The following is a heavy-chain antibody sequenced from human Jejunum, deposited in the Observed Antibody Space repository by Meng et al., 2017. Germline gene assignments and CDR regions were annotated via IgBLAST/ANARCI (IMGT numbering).Heavy chain of an antibody. CDR2: IYHTGST. V-gene: IGHV4-4*02. Sequence: QVKPKESCPGLVKPSGTLSLTGAVSGGSISDSNWWSWVRQPPGKGLEWIGEIYHTGSTNYNPSLKSRVTMSLDKSKNQFFLDLTSVTAADTAVYYCARDLLGPAIAASGYFDPWGQGTLVTVSS. D-gene: IGHD5-12*01. J-gene: IGHJ5*02. CDR1: GGSISDSNW. CDR3: ARDLLGPAIAASGYFDP.